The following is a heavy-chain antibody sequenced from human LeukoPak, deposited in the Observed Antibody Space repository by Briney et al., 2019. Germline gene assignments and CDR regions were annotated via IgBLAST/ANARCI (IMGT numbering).Heavy chain of an antibody. CDR1: GDSVSSNSAA. J-gene: IGHJ4*02. Sequence: SQTLSLTCVISGDSVSSNSAAWNWIRQSPLRGLEWLGRTYYRSKWYYHYAVSVKSRITVNPDTSKNQFSLQLNSVTPEDTAVYYCARDLGATVVHGGFRVWGQGTLVTVSS. CDR2: TYYRSKWYY. V-gene: IGHV6-1*01. D-gene: IGHD4-23*01. CDR3: ARDLGATVVHGGFRV.